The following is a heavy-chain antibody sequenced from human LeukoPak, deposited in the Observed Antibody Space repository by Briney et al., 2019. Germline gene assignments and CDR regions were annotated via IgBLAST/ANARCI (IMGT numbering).Heavy chain of an antibody. J-gene: IGHJ5*02. V-gene: IGHV5-51*01. CDR2: IYPGDSDT. D-gene: IGHD3-10*01. CDR3: ARRGVYGSGSYNVNWFDP. Sequence: GESLKISCKGSGYSFTSYWIGWVRQMPGKGLEWMGIIYPGDSDTRYSPSFQGQVTISADKSISTAYLQWSSLKASDTAMYYCARRGVYGSGSYNVNWFDPWGQGTLVTVSS. CDR1: GYSFTSYW.